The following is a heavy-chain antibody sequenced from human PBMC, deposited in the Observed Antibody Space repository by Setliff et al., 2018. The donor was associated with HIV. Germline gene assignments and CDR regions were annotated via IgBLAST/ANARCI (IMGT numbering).Heavy chain of an antibody. CDR2: IFYTGST. CDR3: ARQTRNRYDVLTGYSVL. J-gene: IGHJ4*02. D-gene: IGHD3-9*01. Sequence: SETLSLTCTVSGDSISNYYWSWVRQPPGKGLEWIGYIFYTGSTFYTSSLKSRVRISMDKPKNQFSLELTSVTTEDTAVFYCARQTRNRYDVLTGYSVLWGQGILVTVSS. CDR1: GDSISNYY. V-gene: IGHV4-59*08.